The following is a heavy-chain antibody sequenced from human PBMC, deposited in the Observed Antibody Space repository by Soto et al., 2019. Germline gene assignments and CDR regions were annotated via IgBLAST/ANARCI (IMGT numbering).Heavy chain of an antibody. CDR1: GFTFSSYG. Sequence: PGGSLRLSCAASGFTFSSYGMSWVRQAPGKGLEWVSAISGSGGSTYYADSVKGRFTISRDNSKNTLYLQMNSLRAEDTAVYYCAKYRPDGYCSGGSCYYHDYWGQGTLVTVSS. J-gene: IGHJ4*02. CDR3: AKYRPDGYCSGGSCYYHDY. CDR2: ISGSGGST. D-gene: IGHD2-15*01. V-gene: IGHV3-23*01.